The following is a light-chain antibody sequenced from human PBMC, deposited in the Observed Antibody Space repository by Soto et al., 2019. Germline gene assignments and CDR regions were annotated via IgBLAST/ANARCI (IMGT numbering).Light chain of an antibody. CDR1: SSDVGNYNL. CDR2: EGS. CDR3: KSRTTRNTLV. Sequence: QSVLTQPASVSGSPGQSITISCTETSSDVGNYNLVSWYQQHPGKAPKLMIYEGSKRPSGVSSRFYGSRSGNTASLTISGLQAEDEADYYCKSRTTRNTLVFGGGTKLTVL. J-gene: IGLJ3*02. V-gene: IGLV2-14*02.